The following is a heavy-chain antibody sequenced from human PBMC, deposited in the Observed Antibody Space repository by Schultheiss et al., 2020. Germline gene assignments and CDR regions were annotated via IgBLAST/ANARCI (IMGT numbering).Heavy chain of an antibody. CDR2: INPNNGNT. D-gene: IGHD1-26*01. CDR3: ARVYGSAEY. Sequence: ASVKVSCKASGYTFTSYGIIWVRQATGQGLEWMGWINPNNGNTNYAQKFQGRVTMTRDTSISTAYMELSSLRSEDTAMYYCARVYGSAEYWGQGTLVTVSS. V-gene: IGHV1-8*02. CDR1: GYTFTSYG. J-gene: IGHJ4*02.